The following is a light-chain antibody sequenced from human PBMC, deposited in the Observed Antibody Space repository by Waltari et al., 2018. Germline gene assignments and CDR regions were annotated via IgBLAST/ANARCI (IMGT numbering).Light chain of an antibody. CDR2: DPS. J-gene: IGKJ1*01. Sequence: EIVLTQSPATLSLSPGERATLSCRASQSVTTYLDWHQQKPGQAPRVLIYDPSTRATGIPGRFSGSGSGTDFTLTISSLEPEDFAVYYCHQRSSWPWTFGQGTKVEI. V-gene: IGKV3-11*01. CDR1: QSVTTY. CDR3: HQRSSWPWT.